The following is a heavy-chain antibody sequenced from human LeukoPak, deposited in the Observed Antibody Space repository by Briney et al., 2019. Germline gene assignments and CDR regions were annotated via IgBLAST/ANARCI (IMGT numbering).Heavy chain of an antibody. D-gene: IGHD3-10*01. J-gene: IGHJ4*02. CDR1: AGSISSYY. Sequence: SETLSLTCTVSAGSISSYYWSWIRQPPGKGLEWMGYNYYSGSTNYNPSLKSRVTISKDTSKNQFSLKLSSVTAADTAVYYCARERYYGSGSYLDIEYWGQGSLVTVSS. CDR2: NYYSGST. CDR3: ARERYYGSGSYLDIEY. V-gene: IGHV4-59*01.